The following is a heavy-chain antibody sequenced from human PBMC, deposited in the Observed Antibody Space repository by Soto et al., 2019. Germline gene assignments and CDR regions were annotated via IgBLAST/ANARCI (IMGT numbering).Heavy chain of an antibody. J-gene: IGHJ4*02. D-gene: IGHD1-26*01. CDR1: GGSISSSSYY. CDR2: IYYSGST. Sequence: QLQLQESGPGLVKPSETLSLTCTVSGGSISSSSYYWGWIRQPPGKGLEWIGSIYYSGSTYYNPSLKSRVTISVDTSKNQFSLKLSSVTAADTAVYYCARHGAIVGAYFDYWGQGTLVTVSS. CDR3: ARHGAIVGAYFDY. V-gene: IGHV4-39*01.